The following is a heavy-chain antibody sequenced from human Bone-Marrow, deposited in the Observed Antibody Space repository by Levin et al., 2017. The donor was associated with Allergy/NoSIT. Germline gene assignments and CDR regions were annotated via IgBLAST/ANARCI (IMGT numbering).Heavy chain of an antibody. CDR3: ARDRRPVTIFGVVSYYYYYMDV. Sequence: GESLKISCKASGYTFTSYAMHWVRQAPGQRLEWMGWINAGNGNTKYSQKFQGRVTITRDTSASTAYMELSSLRSEDTAVYYCARDRRPVTIFGVVSYYYYYMDVWGKGTTVTVSS. V-gene: IGHV1-3*01. J-gene: IGHJ6*03. CDR2: INAGNGNT. CDR1: GYTFTSYA. D-gene: IGHD3-3*01.